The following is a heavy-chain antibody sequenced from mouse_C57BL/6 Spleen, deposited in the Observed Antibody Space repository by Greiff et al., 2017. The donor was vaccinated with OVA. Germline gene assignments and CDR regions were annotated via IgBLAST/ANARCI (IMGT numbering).Heavy chain of an antibody. D-gene: IGHD2-5*01. V-gene: IGHV1-4*01. Sequence: QVQLQQSGAELARPGASVQMSCKASGYTFTSYTMHWVKQRPGQGLDWIGYINPSRGYTKYNQKFKYKATLTADKSSSTAYMQLSSLTSEDSAVYYCARSLYSKGYFDVWGTGTTVTVSS. J-gene: IGHJ1*03. CDR1: GYTFTSYT. CDR3: ARSLYSKGYFDV. CDR2: INPSRGYT.